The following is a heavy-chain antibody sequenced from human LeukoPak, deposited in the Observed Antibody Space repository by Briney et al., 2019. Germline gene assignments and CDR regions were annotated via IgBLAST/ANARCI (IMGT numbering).Heavy chain of an antibody. V-gene: IGHV3-21*01. J-gene: IGHJ4*02. D-gene: IGHD2-2*01. CDR3: ARVGGHCTSTSCPPPDY. Sequence: AGGSLRLSCAASGFTFSSYNMDWVRQAPGKGLEWVSFIDSSSRYIYQADSVKGRFTISRDNAKSSAFLQMSSLRAEDTAVYYCARVGGHCTSTSCPPPDYWGQGTLVTVSS. CDR1: GFTFSSYN. CDR2: IDSSSRYI.